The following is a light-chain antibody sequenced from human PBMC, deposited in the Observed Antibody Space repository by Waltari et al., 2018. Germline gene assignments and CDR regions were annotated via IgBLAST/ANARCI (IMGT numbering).Light chain of an antibody. J-gene: IGKJ1*01. CDR3: QQYNSDPRT. V-gene: IGKV1-5*03. CDR1: QRISRW. CDR2: QAS. Sequence: DIQMTQSPSTLSASVGARVTIPYRASQRISRWLAWYQQKPGKAPKLLIYQASTVDHGVPSRSRGSGAGTAFSLTISSLQPDDFAAYYCQQYNSDPRTFGQGTKVEIK.